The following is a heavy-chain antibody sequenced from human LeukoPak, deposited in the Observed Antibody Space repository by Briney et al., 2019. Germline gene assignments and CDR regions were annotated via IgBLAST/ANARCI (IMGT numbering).Heavy chain of an antibody. D-gene: IGHD6-6*01. Sequence: GGSLRLSCAASGFTFSSYGMHWVRQAPGEGLEWVAVIWYDGSNKYYADSVKGRFTISRDNSKNTLYLQMNSLRAEDTAVYYCARDQSSSSPYYFDYWGQGTLVTVSS. CDR1: GFTFSSYG. J-gene: IGHJ4*02. CDR3: ARDQSSSSPYYFDY. V-gene: IGHV3-33*01. CDR2: IWYDGSNK.